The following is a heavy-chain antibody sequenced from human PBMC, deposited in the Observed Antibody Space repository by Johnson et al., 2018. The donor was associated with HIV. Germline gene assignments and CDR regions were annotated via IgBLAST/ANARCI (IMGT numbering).Heavy chain of an antibody. D-gene: IGHD3-10*01. CDR2: IGTAGDT. CDR1: GFTFSSYD. J-gene: IGHJ3*02. CDR3: TTDRVTYDAFDI. Sequence: VQLVESGGGLVQPGGSLRLSCAASGFTFSSYDMHWVRQATGKGLEWVSAIGTAGDTYYPGSVKGRFTISRENAKNSLYLQMNSLKTEDTAVYYCTTDRVTYDAFDIWGQGTMVTVSS. V-gene: IGHV3-13*01.